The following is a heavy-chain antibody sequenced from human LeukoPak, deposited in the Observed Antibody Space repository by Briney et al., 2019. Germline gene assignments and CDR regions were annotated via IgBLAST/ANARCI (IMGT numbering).Heavy chain of an antibody. D-gene: IGHD6-13*01. CDR2: IYTSGST. J-gene: IGHJ4*02. CDR1: GGSMSSYY. CDR3: ATYEQQLAFDY. Sequence: SETLSLTCTVSGGSMSSYYWSWIRQPAGEGLEWIGRIYTSGSTNYNPSLRSRVTMSIDTSKKKFSLKLSSVTAADTAVYYCATYEQQLAFDYWGQGTLVTVSS. V-gene: IGHV4-4*07.